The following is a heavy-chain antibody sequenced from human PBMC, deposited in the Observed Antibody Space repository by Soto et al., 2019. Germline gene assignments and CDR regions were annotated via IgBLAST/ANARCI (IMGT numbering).Heavy chain of an antibody. D-gene: IGHD1-26*01. V-gene: IGHV1-69*13. CDR3: ARDLAKGGGSAGFDY. CDR2: IIPIFGTA. CDR1: GGTFSSYA. Sequence: GASVKVSCKASGGTFSSYAISWVRQAPGQGLEWMGGIIPIFGTANYAQKFQGRVTITADESTSTAYMTLTRLTSDDTAVYYCARDLAKGGGSAGFDYWGQGTLVTVSS. J-gene: IGHJ4*02.